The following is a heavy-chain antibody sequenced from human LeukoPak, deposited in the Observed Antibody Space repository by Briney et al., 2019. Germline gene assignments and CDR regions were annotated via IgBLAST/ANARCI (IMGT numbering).Heavy chain of an antibody. CDR2: ISYDGSNK. J-gene: IGHJ4*02. V-gene: IGHV3-30*03. D-gene: IGHD6-13*01. CDR3: ARGHFDGYSSSWYGFDY. Sequence: PGRSLRLSCAASGFTFSSYGMHWVRQAPGKGLEWVAVISYDGSNKYYADSVKGRFTISRDNSKNTLYLQMNSLRAEGTAVYYCARGHFDGYSSSWYGFDYWGQGTLVTVSS. CDR1: GFTFSSYG.